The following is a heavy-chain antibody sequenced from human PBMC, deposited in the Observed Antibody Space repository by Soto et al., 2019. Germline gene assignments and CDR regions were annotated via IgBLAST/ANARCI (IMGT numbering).Heavy chain of an antibody. CDR2: INHSGST. CDR1: GGSFSGYY. V-gene: IGHV4-34*01. D-gene: IGHD3-10*01. Sequence: SETLSLTCAVYGGSFSGYYWSWIRQPPGKGLEWIGEINHSGSTNYNPSLKSRVTISVDTSKNQFSLKLSSVTAADTAVYYCARDRGYYYGSGSSFDIWGQGTMVTVSS. CDR3: ARDRGYYYGSGSSFDI. J-gene: IGHJ3*02.